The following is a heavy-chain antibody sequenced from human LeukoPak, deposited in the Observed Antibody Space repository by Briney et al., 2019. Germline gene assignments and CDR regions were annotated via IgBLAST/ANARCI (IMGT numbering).Heavy chain of an antibody. J-gene: IGHJ6*03. V-gene: IGHV3-30*02. CDR3: AKTRYCSGGSCSNSNMDV. Sequence: PGGSLRLSCAASGFTFSSYGMHWVRQAPGKGLEWVAFIRYDGSNKYYADSVKGRFTISRDNSKNTLYLQMNSLRAEDTAVYYCAKTRYCSGGSCSNSNMDVWGKGTTVTVSS. CDR1: GFTFSSYG. D-gene: IGHD2-15*01. CDR2: IRYDGSNK.